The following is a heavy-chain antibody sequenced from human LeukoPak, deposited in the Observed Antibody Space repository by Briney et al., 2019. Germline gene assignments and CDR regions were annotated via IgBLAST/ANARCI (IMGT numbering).Heavy chain of an antibody. D-gene: IGHD2-8*01. J-gene: IGHJ4*02. CDR2: ISYDGSNK. V-gene: IGHV3-30*18. Sequence: GGSLRLSCVASGFTFSSYGMHWVRQAPGKGLEWVAVISYDGSNKYYADSVKGRFTISRDNSKNTLYLQMNSLRAEDTAVYYCAKDGCTNGVCYYFDYWGQGTLVTVSS. CDR1: GFTFSSYG. CDR3: AKDGCTNGVCYYFDY.